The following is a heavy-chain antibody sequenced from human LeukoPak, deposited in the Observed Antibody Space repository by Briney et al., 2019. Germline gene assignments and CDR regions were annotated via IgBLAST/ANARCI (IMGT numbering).Heavy chain of an antibody. CDR2: ISWDGGST. D-gene: IGHD3-10*01. CDR3: AKDNPIGDYYYMDV. Sequence: PGGSLRLSCAASGFTFDDYAMHWVRQAPGKGLEWVSLISWDGGSTYYADSVKGRFTISRDNSKNSLYLQMNSLRAEDTALYYCAKDNPIGDYYYMDVWGKGTTVTVSS. J-gene: IGHJ6*03. CDR1: GFTFDDYA. V-gene: IGHV3-43D*03.